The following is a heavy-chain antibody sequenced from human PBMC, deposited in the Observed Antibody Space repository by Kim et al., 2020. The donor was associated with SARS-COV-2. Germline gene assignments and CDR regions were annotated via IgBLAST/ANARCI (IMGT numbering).Heavy chain of an antibody. D-gene: IGHD3-16*01. CDR1: GGSVSSSSYY. CDR3: ARHVSGYAYGFDC. CDR2: IYYSGST. J-gene: IGHJ4*02. V-gene: IGHV4-39*01. Sequence: SETLSLTCTVSGGSVSSSSYYWGWIRQPPGKGLEWIGSIYYSGSTYYNPSLKSRVTISVDTSKNQFSLKLSSVTAADTAVYYCARHVSGYAYGFDCWGQGTLVTVSS.